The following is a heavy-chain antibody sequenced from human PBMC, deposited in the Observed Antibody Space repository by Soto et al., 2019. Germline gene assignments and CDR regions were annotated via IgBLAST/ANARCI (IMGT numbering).Heavy chain of an antibody. CDR3: ARDQTGITTTGGGRIDH. Sequence: QVQLVESGGGVVQPGRSLRLSCAASGFTFSTHAMHWVRQAPGKGLECVAIVSFDGSNKYYADSVKGRFTISRDNSKNTLYLQMSGLTHEDTAFYCAARDQTGITTTGGGRIDHWGQGTLVTVSS. D-gene: IGHD1-20*01. CDR1: GFTFSTHA. V-gene: IGHV3-30-3*01. J-gene: IGHJ4*02. CDR2: VSFDGSNK.